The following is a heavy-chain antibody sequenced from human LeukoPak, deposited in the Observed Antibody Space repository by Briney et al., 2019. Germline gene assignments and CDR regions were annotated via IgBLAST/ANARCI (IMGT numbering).Heavy chain of an antibody. CDR2: IWYDGSNK. V-gene: IGHV3-33*08. CDR1: GFTFSSYS. Sequence: PGGSLRLSCAASGFTFSSYSMNWVRQAPGKGLEWVALIWYDGSNKYYADSVKGRFTISRDNSKNTLYLQMNSLSAEDTAVYFCARGKDGFNDYWGQGTLVTVSS. J-gene: IGHJ4*02. D-gene: IGHD5-24*01. CDR3: ARGKDGFNDY.